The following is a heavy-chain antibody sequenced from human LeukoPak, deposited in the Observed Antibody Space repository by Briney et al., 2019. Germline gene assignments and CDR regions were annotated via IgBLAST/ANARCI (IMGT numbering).Heavy chain of an antibody. V-gene: IGHV3-21*01. CDR3: ARDLSGGTYSDY. CDR2: ISSGSAYI. CDR1: GFTFSNSW. Sequence: PGGSLRLSCGASGFTFSNSWMNWVRQAPGKGQEWVAAISSGSAYIYYADSVKGRLTISRDNAKNSLYLQMNSLRAEDTAVYYCARDLSGGTYSDYWGQGTLVTVSS. D-gene: IGHD2-8*02. J-gene: IGHJ4*02.